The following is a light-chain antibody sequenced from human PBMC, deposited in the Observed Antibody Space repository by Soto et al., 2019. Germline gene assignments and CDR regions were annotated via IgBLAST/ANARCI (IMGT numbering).Light chain of an antibody. Sequence: EIVLTQSPATLSLSPWERATLSCRASQSVSSYLAWYQQKPGQAPRLLMYDTSNRAPGIPARFSGSGSGTDFTLTISSLEPEDFAVYFCQQRSKFLWTFGQGTKVDI. CDR1: QSVSSY. J-gene: IGKJ1*01. V-gene: IGKV3-11*01. CDR2: DTS. CDR3: QQRSKFLWT.